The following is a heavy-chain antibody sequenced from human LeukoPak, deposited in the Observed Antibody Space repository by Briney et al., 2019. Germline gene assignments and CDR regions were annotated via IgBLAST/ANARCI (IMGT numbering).Heavy chain of an antibody. CDR2: ISYDGSNK. Sequence: GGSLRLSCAASGFTFSSYAMHWVRQAPGKGLEWVAVISYDGSNKYYADSVKGRFTISRDSSKNTLYLQMNSLRAEDTAVYYCARWEIAATGGFDYWGQGTLVTVSS. J-gene: IGHJ4*02. CDR3: ARWEIAATGGFDY. D-gene: IGHD2-15*01. V-gene: IGHV3-30-3*01. CDR1: GFTFSSYA.